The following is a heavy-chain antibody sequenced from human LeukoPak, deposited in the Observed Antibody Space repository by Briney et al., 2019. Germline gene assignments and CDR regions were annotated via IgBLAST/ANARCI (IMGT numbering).Heavy chain of an antibody. J-gene: IGHJ4*02. CDR3: AKRSSTSSGYFDF. CDR1: GFTFSSYW. CDR2: IKKDGSDK. Sequence: GGSLRLSCAASGFTFSSYWMSWVRQAPGKGLEWVANIKKDGSDKYYVDSVKGRFTISRDNSKNTIYLQMNSLRAEDTAKYYCAKRSSTSSGYFDFWGRGTLVTVSS. V-gene: IGHV3-7*03. D-gene: IGHD3-22*01.